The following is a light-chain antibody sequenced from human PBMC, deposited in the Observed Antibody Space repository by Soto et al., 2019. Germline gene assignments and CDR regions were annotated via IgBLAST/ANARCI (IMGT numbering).Light chain of an antibody. Sequence: DIVMTQSPLSLPVTPGEPASISCRSSQSLLNTNAYYYLDWYLQRPGQSPQLLIYLASTRASGVPDRCSGSGSGTDYTLKISRVEAEDVGVYYCMQALQTPYTFGQGTKLEIK. V-gene: IGKV2-28*01. CDR2: LAS. J-gene: IGKJ2*01. CDR3: MQALQTPYT. CDR1: QSLLNTNAYYY.